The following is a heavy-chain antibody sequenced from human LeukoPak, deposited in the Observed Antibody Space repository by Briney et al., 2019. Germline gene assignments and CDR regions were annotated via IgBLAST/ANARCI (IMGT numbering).Heavy chain of an antibody. D-gene: IGHD4-17*01. CDR2: ISYDGSNK. CDR3: GYGDYVGVDY. Sequence: GGSLRLSCAASGFTFSSYAMHWVRQAPGKGLEWVAVISYDGSNKYYADSVKGRFTISRDNSKNTLYLQMNSLRAEDMAVYYCGYGDYVGVDYWGQGTLVTVSS. J-gene: IGHJ4*02. CDR1: GFTFSSYA. V-gene: IGHV3-30-3*01.